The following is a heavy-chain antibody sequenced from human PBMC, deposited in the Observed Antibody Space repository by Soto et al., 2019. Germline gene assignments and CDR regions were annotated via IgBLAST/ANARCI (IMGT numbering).Heavy chain of an antibody. V-gene: IGHV3-23*01. CDR2: ISGSGGST. Sequence: EVQLLESGGGLVQPGGSLRLSCAASGFTFSSYAMSWVRQAPGKGLEWVSAISGSGGSTYYADSVKGRFTISRDNSKNTLYLQMNSLRAEDTAVYYCAKGRSDCSSTSCPYLGDYYYYYGMDVWGQGTTVTVSS. J-gene: IGHJ6*02. CDR3: AKGRSDCSSTSCPYLGDYYYYYGMDV. CDR1: GFTFSSYA. D-gene: IGHD2-2*01.